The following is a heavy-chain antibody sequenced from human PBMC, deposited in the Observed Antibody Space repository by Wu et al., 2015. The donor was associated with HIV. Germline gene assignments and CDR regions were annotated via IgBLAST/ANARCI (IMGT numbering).Heavy chain of an antibody. CDR3: TRVSKYHFDSAHAFVY. J-gene: IGHJ3*02. V-gene: IGHV1-18*01. CDR2: IGVYNGDT. CDR1: GYRFLSYG. Sequence: QVHLVQSGAEVKKPGASVKVSCKASGYRFLSYGISWVRQAPGQGLEWMGWIGVYNGDTNYAQKFRGRVTVTADAPTSTAYMELRSLRSDDTALYYCTRVSKYHFDSAHAFVYLGRKGRMVTVSS. D-gene: IGHD3-22*01.